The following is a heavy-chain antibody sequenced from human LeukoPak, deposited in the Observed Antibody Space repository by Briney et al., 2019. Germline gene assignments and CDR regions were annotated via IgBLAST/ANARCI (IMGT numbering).Heavy chain of an antibody. CDR3: ARATYGDYYFDY. J-gene: IGHJ4*02. CDR1: GDSISSYY. V-gene: IGHV4-59*01. D-gene: IGHD4-17*01. Sequence: SETLSLTCTVSGDSISSYYWSWIRQPPGKGLEWIGYIYYTGSTNYNPSLKSRVTISVDTSKNRFSLKLSSVTAADTAVYYCARATYGDYYFDYWGQGTLVTVSS. CDR2: IYYTGST.